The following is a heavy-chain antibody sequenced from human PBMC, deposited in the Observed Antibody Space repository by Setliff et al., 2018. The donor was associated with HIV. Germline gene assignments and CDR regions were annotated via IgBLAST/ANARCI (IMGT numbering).Heavy chain of an antibody. D-gene: IGHD3-22*01. Sequence: GGSLRLSCAASGFTFSSYAMSWVRQTPGKGLEWVSFISSSAGSTYYSDSVKGRFTISRDNSKNTLYLQLNSLRAEDTAVYYCAKDGYYDSSGSPLDYWGQGTLVTVSS. CDR2: ISSSAGST. CDR1: GFTFSSYA. V-gene: IGHV3-23*01. J-gene: IGHJ4*02. CDR3: AKDGYYDSSGSPLDY.